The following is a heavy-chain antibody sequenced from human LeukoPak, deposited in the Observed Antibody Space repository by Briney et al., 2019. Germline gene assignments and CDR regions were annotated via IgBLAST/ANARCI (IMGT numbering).Heavy chain of an antibody. CDR3: ARECYTSGSPNDR. CDR1: GFTFSTYW. D-gene: IGHD3-10*01. CDR2: INSDGGST. J-gene: IGHJ5*02. Sequence: GGSLRLSCAASGFTFSTYWMHWVRQAPGKGLVWLSRINSDGGSTNYADSVKGRFTISRDNAKNTLYLQMNSLRAEDTAVYYCARECYTSGSPNDRWGQGTLVTVSS. V-gene: IGHV3-74*01.